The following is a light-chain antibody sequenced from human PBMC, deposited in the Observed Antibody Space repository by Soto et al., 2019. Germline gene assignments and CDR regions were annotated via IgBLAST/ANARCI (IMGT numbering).Light chain of an antibody. CDR3: SSYTNINTRACV. Sequence: QSALTQPASVSGSPGQSITISCSGTTNDVGGYNYVSWYQQHPGKAPKLLIYGVTDRPSGVSSRFSGSKSGNAASLTISGLQAEDEGDYYCSSYTNINTRACVFGTGTKLTVL. V-gene: IGLV2-14*03. J-gene: IGLJ1*01. CDR1: TNDVGGYNY. CDR2: GVT.